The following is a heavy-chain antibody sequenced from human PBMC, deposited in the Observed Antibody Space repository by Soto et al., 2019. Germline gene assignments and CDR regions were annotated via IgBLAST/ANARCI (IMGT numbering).Heavy chain of an antibody. D-gene: IGHD2-15*01. CDR3: GKGSPVNRPYLLED. Sequence: GGSLRLSCAASGFTFSSYAMSWVRQAPGKGLEWVSAISGSGGSTYYADSVKGRFTISRENSKNTLYLQMSSLRAEDTALFYWGKGSPVNRPYLLEDWGQGAQVNV. CDR2: ISGSGGST. J-gene: IGHJ1*01. CDR1: GFTFSSYA. V-gene: IGHV3-23*01.